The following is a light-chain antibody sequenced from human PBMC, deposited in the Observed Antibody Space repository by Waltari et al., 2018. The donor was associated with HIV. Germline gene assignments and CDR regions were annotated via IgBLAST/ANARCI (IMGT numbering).Light chain of an antibody. J-gene: IGLJ1*01. CDR3: SSYTSSSSYV. V-gene: IGLV2-14*01. Sequence: QAALTPPASVSGSPGQSITISCPGPSTDVGVYNYFSWYQQHPGKAPKLMIYDVSNRPSGVSNRFSGSKSGNTASLTISGLQAEDEADYYCSSYTSSSSYVFGTGTKVTVL. CDR2: DVS. CDR1: STDVGVYNY.